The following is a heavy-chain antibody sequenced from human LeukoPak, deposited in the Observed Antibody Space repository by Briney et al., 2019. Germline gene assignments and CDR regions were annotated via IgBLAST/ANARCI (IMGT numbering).Heavy chain of an antibody. D-gene: IGHD2-15*01. CDR2: IYYSGST. CDR1: GGSISSGGYY. J-gene: IGHJ5*02. Sequence: SETLSLTCAVSGGSISSGGYYWSWIRQPPGKGLEWIGYIYYSGSTNYNPSLKSRVTISVDTSKNQFSLKLSSVTAADTAVYYCARHDSPDWFDPWGQGTLVTVSS. CDR3: ARHDSPDWFDP. V-gene: IGHV4-61*08.